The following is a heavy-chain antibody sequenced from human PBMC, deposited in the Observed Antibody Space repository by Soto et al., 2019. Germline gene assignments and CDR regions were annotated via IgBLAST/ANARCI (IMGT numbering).Heavy chain of an antibody. D-gene: IGHD1-20*01. Sequence: QVQLQESGPGLVKPSETLSLTCTVSGGSIGNYYWSWIRQPPGKGLEWIGYIYYSGSTNYNPSLKSRVIISIDMSTNQFSLKLSSVTAADTAVYYCAHHGGWYTLPDYDMNVWGKGTTVTVSS. J-gene: IGHJ6*03. CDR2: IYYSGST. CDR1: GGSIGNYY. CDR3: AHHGGWYTLPDYDMNV. V-gene: IGHV4-59*08.